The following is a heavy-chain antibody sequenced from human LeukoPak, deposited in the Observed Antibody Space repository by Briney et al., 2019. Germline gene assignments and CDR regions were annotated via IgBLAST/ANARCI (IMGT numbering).Heavy chain of an antibody. CDR2: IYSGGST. CDR1: GFTVSSNY. J-gene: IGHJ3*02. CDR3: ARARGYSGYDAFDI. D-gene: IGHD5-12*01. Sequence: GGSLRLSCAASGFTVSSNYMSWVRQAPGKGLEWVSVIYSGGSTYYADSVKGRFTISRDNSKNTLYLQMNSLRAEGTAVYYCARARGYSGYDAFDIWGQGTMVTVSS. V-gene: IGHV3-53*01.